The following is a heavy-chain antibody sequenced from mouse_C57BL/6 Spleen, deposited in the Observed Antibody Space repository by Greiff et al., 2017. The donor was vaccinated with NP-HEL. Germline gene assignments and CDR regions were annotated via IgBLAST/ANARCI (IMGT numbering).Heavy chain of an antibody. V-gene: IGHV1-55*01. J-gene: IGHJ4*01. CDR1: GYTFTSYW. Sequence: QVQLQHPGAELVKPGASVKMSCKASGYTFTSYWITWVKQRPGQGLEWIGDIYPGSGSTNYNEKFKSKATLTVDTSSSTAYMQLSSLTSEDSAVYYCARCPYYGSSLYYAMDYWGQGTSVTVSS. CDR3: ARCPYYGSSLYYAMDY. CDR2: IYPGSGST. D-gene: IGHD1-1*01.